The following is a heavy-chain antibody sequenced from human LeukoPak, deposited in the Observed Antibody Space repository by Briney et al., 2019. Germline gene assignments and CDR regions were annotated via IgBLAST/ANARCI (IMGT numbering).Heavy chain of an antibody. Sequence: GASVKVSCKASGYTFTSYDINWVRQATGQGLEWMGWMIPNSGNTGYAQKFQGRVTMTRNTSISTAYMELSSLRSEDTAVYYCARGGTMVRGVIIGRYYYYYGMDVWGQGTTVTVSS. V-gene: IGHV1-8*01. CDR2: MIPNSGNT. CDR1: GYTFTSYD. D-gene: IGHD3-10*01. J-gene: IGHJ6*02. CDR3: ARGGTMVRGVIIGRYYYYYGMDV.